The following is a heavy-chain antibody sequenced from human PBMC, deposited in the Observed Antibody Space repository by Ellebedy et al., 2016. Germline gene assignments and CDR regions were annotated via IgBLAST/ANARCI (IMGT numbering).Heavy chain of an antibody. D-gene: IGHD5-18*01. Sequence: GESLKISCAASGFTFSSYAMSWVRQAPGKGLEWVSAISGSGSSTYYADSVKGRFTISRDNSKNTLYLQMNSPRAEDTAVYYCAKGWIQLWFEFDYWGQGTLVTVSS. CDR2: ISGSGSST. CDR1: GFTFSSYA. CDR3: AKGWIQLWFEFDY. V-gene: IGHV3-23*01. J-gene: IGHJ4*02.